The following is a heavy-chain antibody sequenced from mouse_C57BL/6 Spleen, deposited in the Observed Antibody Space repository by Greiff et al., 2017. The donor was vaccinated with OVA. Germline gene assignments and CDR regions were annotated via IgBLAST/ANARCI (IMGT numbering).Heavy chain of an antibody. Sequence: EVKLMESGEGLVKPGGSLKLSCAASGFTFSSYAMSWVRQTPEKRLEWVAYISSGGDYIYYADTVKGRFTISRDNARNTLYLQMSSLKSEDTAMYYCTREGNYYGSSPAWFAYWGQGTLVTVSA. J-gene: IGHJ3*01. CDR2: ISSGGDYI. CDR1: GFTFSSYA. CDR3: TREGNYYGSSPAWFAY. V-gene: IGHV5-9-1*02. D-gene: IGHD1-1*01.